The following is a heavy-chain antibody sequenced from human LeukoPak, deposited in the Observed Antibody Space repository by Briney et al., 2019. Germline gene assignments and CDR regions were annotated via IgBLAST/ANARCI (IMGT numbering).Heavy chain of an antibody. CDR2: FDPEDGET. J-gene: IGHJ5*02. Sequence: ASVKVSCKVSGYTLTELPMHWVRQAPGKGLEWMGGFDPEDGETIYAQKFQGRVTMTEDTSTDTAYMELSSLRSEDAAVYYCATLTPPNYGDYTWFDPWGQGTLVTVSS. CDR3: ATLTPPNYGDYTWFDP. CDR1: GYTLTELP. D-gene: IGHD4-17*01. V-gene: IGHV1-24*01.